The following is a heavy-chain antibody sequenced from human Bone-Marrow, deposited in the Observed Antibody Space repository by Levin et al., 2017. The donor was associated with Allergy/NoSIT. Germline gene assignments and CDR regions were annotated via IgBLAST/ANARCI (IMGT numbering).Heavy chain of an antibody. CDR2: ISHRGST. V-gene: IGHV4-61*01. J-gene: IGHJ3*02. CDR3: ARVRDAFDI. CDR1: AGSVSTDNYY. Sequence: SSQTLSLTCSVSVSAGSVSTDNYYWSWIRQPPGKGLEWIGYISHRGSTHYNPSIKSRVTISADMSKNQFSLKLRSVTAADTAVYYCARVRDAFDIWGQGTMVTVSS.